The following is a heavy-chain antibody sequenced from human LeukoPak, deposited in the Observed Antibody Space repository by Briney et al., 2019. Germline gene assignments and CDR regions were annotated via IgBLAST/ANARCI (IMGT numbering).Heavy chain of an antibody. CDR1: GYRFASYW. D-gene: IGHD6-6*01. CDR3: ARIASYSSSHEFDY. CDR2: IDPSDSYT. Sequence: GESLKISCQGSGYRFASYWIAWVRQMPGKGLEWMGRIDPSDSYTNYSPSFQGHVTISADKSISTAYLQWSSLKASDTAMYYCARIASYSSSHEFDYWGEGSLVSVSS. J-gene: IGHJ4*02. V-gene: IGHV5-10-1*01.